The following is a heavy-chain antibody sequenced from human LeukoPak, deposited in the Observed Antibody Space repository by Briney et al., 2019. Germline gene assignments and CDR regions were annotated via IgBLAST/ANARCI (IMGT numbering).Heavy chain of an antibody. CDR3: ARSDSSSWYGY. CDR2: IWYDGSNQ. D-gene: IGHD6-13*01. J-gene: IGHJ4*02. V-gene: IGHV3-33*01. Sequence: GGSLRLSCAASGFTFSNYGMHWVRQAPGKGLEWVAVIWYDGSNQFYADSVKGRFTISRENSKNTLYLQMNSLRAEDTAVYYCARSDSSSWYGYWGQGTLVTVSS. CDR1: GFTFSNYG.